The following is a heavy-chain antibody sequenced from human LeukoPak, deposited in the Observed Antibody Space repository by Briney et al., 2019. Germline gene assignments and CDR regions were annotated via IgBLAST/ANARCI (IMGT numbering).Heavy chain of an antibody. CDR2: IYYSGNT. Sequence: PSETLSLTCTVSGGSISSYYWSWIRQPPGKGLEWIVYIYYSGNTDSNPSLKSRVTISVDTSKNQFSLKLSSVTAADTAVYYCARTYCSGGSCHFDYWGQGTLVTVSS. CDR1: GGSISSYY. D-gene: IGHD2-15*01. CDR3: ARTYCSGGSCHFDY. V-gene: IGHV4-59*08. J-gene: IGHJ4*02.